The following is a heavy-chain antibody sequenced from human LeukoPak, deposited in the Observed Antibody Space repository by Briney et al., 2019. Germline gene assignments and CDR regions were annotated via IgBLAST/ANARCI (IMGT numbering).Heavy chain of an antibody. J-gene: IGHJ4*02. CDR3: AGGIAVAGLFDY. CDR1: GFSFSSYW. V-gene: IGHV3-53*01. D-gene: IGHD6-19*01. CDR2: IYSGGST. Sequence: GGSLRLSCAASGFSFSSYWMTWVRQAPGKGLEWVSVIYSGGSTYYADSVKGRFTISRDNSKNTLYLQMNSLRAEDTAVYYCAGGIAVAGLFDYWGQGTLVTVSS.